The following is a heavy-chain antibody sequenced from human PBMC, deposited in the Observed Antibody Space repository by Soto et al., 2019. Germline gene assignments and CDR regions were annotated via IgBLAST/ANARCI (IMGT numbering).Heavy chain of an antibody. J-gene: IGHJ4*02. V-gene: IGHV3-30-3*01. CDR3: ARVLDYYDSSGYYYGADLDY. CDR1: GFTFSSYA. Sequence: QVQLVESGGGVVQPGRSLRLSCAASGFTFSSYAMHWVRQAPGKGLGGGPFLSYDGSNKNYADSVKGRFTISRDNSKNTLYLQMNSLRAEDTAVYYCARVLDYYDSSGYYYGADLDYWGQGTLVTVSS. D-gene: IGHD3-22*01. CDR2: LSYDGSNK.